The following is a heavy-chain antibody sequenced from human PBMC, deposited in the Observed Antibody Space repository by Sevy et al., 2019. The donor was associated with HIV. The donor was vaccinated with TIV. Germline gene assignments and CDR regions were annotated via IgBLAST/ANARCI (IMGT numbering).Heavy chain of an antibody. Sequence: GGSLRLSCAASGFTFSGYAMSWVRQAPGKGLEWVSSISASGDTIKYADSVRGRLTLSRDNSKNTRYLKMNSLRGEDTALYYCAKGPGDLAWLLFDYWGRGTLVTVSS. CDR3: AKGPGDLAWLLFDY. D-gene: IGHD3-3*01. CDR1: GFTFSGYA. J-gene: IGHJ4*02. V-gene: IGHV3-23*01. CDR2: ISASGDTI.